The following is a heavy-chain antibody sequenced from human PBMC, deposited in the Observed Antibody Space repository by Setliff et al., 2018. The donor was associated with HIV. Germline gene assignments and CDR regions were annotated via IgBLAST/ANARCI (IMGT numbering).Heavy chain of an antibody. CDR1: GFTCSSYG. Sequence: PGGPRRLSWAASGFTCSSYGMSWVRKATVKGLDWVSAISGSAGSTYYADSVKGRFTISRDNSKSTLYLQMNSLRAEDTAVYYCAKAARDYYDSSGYYIGIDYWGRGTLVTVSS. J-gene: IGHJ4*02. CDR3: AKAARDYYDSSGYYIGIDY. D-gene: IGHD3-22*01. V-gene: IGHV3-23*01. CDR2: ISGSAGST.